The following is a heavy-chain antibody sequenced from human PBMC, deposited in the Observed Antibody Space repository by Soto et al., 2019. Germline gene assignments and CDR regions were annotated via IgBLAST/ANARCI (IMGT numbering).Heavy chain of an antibody. CDR2: INHSGST. CDR1: GGSFSGYY. D-gene: IGHD3-16*02. CDR3: ARGAPNLKNGGYVWGSYRP. J-gene: IGHJ5*02. Sequence: SETLSLTCAVYGGSFSGYYWSWIRQPPGKGLEWIGEINHSGSTNYNPSLKSRVTISVDTSKNQFSLKLSSVTAADTAVYYCARGAPNLKNGGYVWGSYRPWGQGTLVTVSS. V-gene: IGHV4-34*01.